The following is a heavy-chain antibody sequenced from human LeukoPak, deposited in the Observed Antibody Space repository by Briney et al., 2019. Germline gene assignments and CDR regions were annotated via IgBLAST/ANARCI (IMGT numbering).Heavy chain of an antibody. CDR1: GFTLSRYW. V-gene: IGHV3-7*03. CDR2: IKQDESEK. CDR3: AKVGREGELSCFDY. J-gene: IGHJ4*02. Sequence: GGSLRLSCAASGFTLSRYWMSWVRQAPGEGPEWVANIKQDESEKDYADSVRGRFTISRDNSKNTLYLQMNSLRAEDTAVYYCAKVGREGELSCFDYWGQGTLVTVSS. D-gene: IGHD3-16*02.